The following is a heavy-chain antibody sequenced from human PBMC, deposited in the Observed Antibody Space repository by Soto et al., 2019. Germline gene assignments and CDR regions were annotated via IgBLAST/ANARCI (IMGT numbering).Heavy chain of an antibody. J-gene: IGHJ4*01. CDR2: INPSGGST. CDR3: ARGGTVEDIVVVPAASGYYFDY. V-gene: IGHV1-46*03. D-gene: IGHD2-2*01. Sequence: GASVKVSCKASGYTFTTYYMHWVRQAPGQGLEWMGIINPSGGSTSYAQKFQGRVTMTRDTTTITVYMELSSLRSEDTAVYYCARGGTVEDIVVVPAASGYYFDYWG. CDR1: GYTFTTYY.